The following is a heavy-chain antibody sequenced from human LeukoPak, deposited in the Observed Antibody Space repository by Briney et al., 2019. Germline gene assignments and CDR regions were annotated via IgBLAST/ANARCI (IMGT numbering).Heavy chain of an antibody. CDR2: IKEDGSQK. J-gene: IGHJ4*02. CDR3: ARCGSESDY. D-gene: IGHD1-26*01. Sequence: GGSLRLSCAASGFTFSGYWMTWVRQAPGKGLEWVANIKEDGSQKNYVDSVKGRFTISRDNAKDSLYLQMDSLRAEDAAVYYCARCGSESDYWGQGTLVTVSS. CDR1: GFTFSGYW. V-gene: IGHV3-7*01.